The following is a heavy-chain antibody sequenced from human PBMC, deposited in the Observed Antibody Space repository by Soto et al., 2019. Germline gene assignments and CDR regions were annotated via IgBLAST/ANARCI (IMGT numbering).Heavy chain of an antibody. V-gene: IGHV1-18*01. CDR2: ISAYNGKK. J-gene: IGHJ4*02. D-gene: IGHD2-15*01. CDR3: ARDCSGGSCAIDY. CDR1: CYTFTSYG. Sequence: GASVKVSFKASCYTFTSYGISWVRQAPGQGLEWKGRISAYNGKKNYAQKLQGIVTMTTDTSTSTAYMELRSLRSDDTAVYYCARDCSGGSCAIDYWGQGTLVTVSS.